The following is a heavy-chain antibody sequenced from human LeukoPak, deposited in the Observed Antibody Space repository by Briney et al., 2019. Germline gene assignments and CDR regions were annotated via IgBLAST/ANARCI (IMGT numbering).Heavy chain of an antibody. CDR1: GFTFSSYS. CDR2: ISSSSYI. J-gene: IGHJ6*02. V-gene: IGHV3-21*01. CDR3: ARDLYDSSGYYYPYYYYGMDV. D-gene: IGHD3-22*01. Sequence: GGSLRLSCAASGFTFSSYSMNWVRQAPGKGLEWVSSISSSSYIYYADSVKGRFTISRDNAKNSLYLQMNSLRAEDTAVYYCARDLYDSSGYYYPYYYYGMDVWGQGTTVTVSS.